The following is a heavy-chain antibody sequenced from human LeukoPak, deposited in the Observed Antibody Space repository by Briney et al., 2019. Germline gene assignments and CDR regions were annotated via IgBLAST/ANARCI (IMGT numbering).Heavy chain of an antibody. CDR2: IYYSGST. Sequence: SETLSLTCTVSGGSISSYYWSWIRQPPGKGLEWIGYIYYSGSTNYNPSLKSRVTISVGTSKNQFSLKLSSVTAADTAVYYCARDGGRGYSYGSDTFHIWGQGSMVTVSS. CDR3: ARDGGRGYSYGSDTFHI. V-gene: IGHV4-59*01. CDR1: GGSISSYY. D-gene: IGHD5-18*01. J-gene: IGHJ3*02.